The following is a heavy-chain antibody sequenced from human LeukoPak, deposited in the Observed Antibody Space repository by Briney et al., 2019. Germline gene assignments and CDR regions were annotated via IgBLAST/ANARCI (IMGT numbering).Heavy chain of an antibody. V-gene: IGHV3-21*01. CDR3: ARDGVSAKYCSSTSCYEDDNWFDP. CDR2: ISSSSSYI. D-gene: IGHD2-2*01. J-gene: IGHJ5*02. Sequence: GGSLRLSCAASGFTFSSYSMNWVRQAAGKGLEWVSSISSSSSYIYYADSVKGRFTISRDNAKNSLYLQMNSLRAEDTAVYYCARDGVSAKYCSSTSCYEDDNWFDPWGQGTLVTVSS. CDR1: GFTFSSYS.